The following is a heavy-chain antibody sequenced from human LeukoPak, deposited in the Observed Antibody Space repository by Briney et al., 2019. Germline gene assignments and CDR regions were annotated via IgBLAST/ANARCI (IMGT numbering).Heavy chain of an antibody. V-gene: IGHV3-7*01. CDR2: IKQDGSEK. D-gene: IGHD3-10*01. Sequence: GGSPRLSCAASGFTFSSYWMSWVRQAPGKGLEWVANIKQDGSEKYYVDSVKGRFTISRDNAKNSLYLQMNSLRAEDTAVYYCARFDYYGSGSYSLWGQGTLVTVSS. CDR1: GFTFSSYW. J-gene: IGHJ4*02. CDR3: ARFDYYGSGSYSL.